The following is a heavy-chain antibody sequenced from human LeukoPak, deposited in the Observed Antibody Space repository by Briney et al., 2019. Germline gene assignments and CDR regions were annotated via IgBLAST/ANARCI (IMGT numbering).Heavy chain of an antibody. D-gene: IGHD2-15*01. CDR3: ARDPLYCSGGSCYSEGFDY. V-gene: IGHV3-48*03. CDR2: ISSSGTTI. CDR1: GFTFSSYE. Sequence: GGSLRLSCAASGFTFSSYEMHWVRQAPGKGLEWVSYISSSGTTIYYADSVRGRFTISRDNAKNSLYLQLNSLRAEDTVVYYCARDPLYCSGGSCYSEGFDYWGQGTLVTVSS. J-gene: IGHJ4*02.